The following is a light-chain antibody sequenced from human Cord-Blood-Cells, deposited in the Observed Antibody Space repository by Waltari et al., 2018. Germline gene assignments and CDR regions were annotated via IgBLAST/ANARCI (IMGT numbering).Light chain of an antibody. CDR2: GAS. J-gene: IGKJ3*01. V-gene: IGKV3-15*01. Sequence: EIVMPQPPATVSVSQGDRATLSCRDSQSVSSNLAWYQQKPGQAPRLLIYGASTRATGIPARFSGSGSGTEFTLTISSLQSEDFAVYYCQQYNNWPLFTFGPGTKVDIK. CDR1: QSVSSN. CDR3: QQYNNWPLFT.